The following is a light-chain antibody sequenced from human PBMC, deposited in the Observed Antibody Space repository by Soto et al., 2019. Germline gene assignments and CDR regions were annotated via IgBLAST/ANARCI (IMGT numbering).Light chain of an antibody. V-gene: IGKV3-20*01. CDR3: QLYGSSHMFS. CDR1: QSISSSY. Sequence: EIVLTQSPGTLSLSPGERATLSCRASQSISSSYLAWYQQKPGQAPRLLIYAASSRATDIPDRFSGSGSGTDVTLTISRLEPEDFAVYYCQLYGSSHMFSFGQGTKLEIK. CDR2: AAS. J-gene: IGKJ2*01.